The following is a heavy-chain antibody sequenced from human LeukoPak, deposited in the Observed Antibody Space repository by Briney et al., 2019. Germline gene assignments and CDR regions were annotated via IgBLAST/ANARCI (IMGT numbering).Heavy chain of an antibody. CDR3: ARFTEMASDY. J-gene: IGHJ4*02. Sequence: GGSLRLSCAASEFSVGSNYMTWVRQAPGKGLEWVSLIYSGGSTYYADSVKGRFTISRDNSKNTLYLQMNSLRAEDTAVYYCARFTEMASDYWGQGTLVTVSS. CDR2: IYSGGST. CDR1: EFSVGSNY. V-gene: IGHV3-66*01. D-gene: IGHD5-24*01.